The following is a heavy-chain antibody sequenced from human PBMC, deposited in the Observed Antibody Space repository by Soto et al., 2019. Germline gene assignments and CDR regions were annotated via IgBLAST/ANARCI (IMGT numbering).Heavy chain of an antibody. J-gene: IGHJ6*02. Sequence: PGGSLRLSCAASGFTFSSYEMNWVRQAPGKGLEWVSYISSSGSTIYYADSVKGRFTISRDNAKNSLYLQMNSLRAEDTAVYYCARDSAGWNFGYYYYGMDVWGQGTTVTVSS. CDR1: GFTFSSYE. D-gene: IGHD1-7*01. CDR2: ISSSGSTI. CDR3: ARDSAGWNFGYYYYGMDV. V-gene: IGHV3-48*03.